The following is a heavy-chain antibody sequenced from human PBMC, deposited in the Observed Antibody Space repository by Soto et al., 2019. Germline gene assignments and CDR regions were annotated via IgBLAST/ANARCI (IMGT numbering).Heavy chain of an antibody. CDR3: ARVVRGVVNWFDP. Sequence: HLVQSGPEVKKPGASITVSCKTSGDTFTNFGLSWVRQAPGQGLEWMGWIATYNSNRNYAQKFQGRLTLTTDTSKSTAYMELKNLGYDDTAVYYCARVVRGVVNWFDPWGQGTLVTVSS. V-gene: IGHV1-18*01. D-gene: IGHD3-10*01. CDR2: IATYNSNR. J-gene: IGHJ5*02. CDR1: GDTFTNFG.